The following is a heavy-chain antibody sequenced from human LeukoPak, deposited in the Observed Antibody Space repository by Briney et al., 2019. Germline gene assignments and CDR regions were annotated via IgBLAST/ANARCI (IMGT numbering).Heavy chain of an antibody. J-gene: IGHJ5*02. CDR3: AKDLSRAVAADWFDP. V-gene: IGHV3-23*01. Sequence: QAGGSLRLSCAASGFTFSNYDMSWVRQAPGKGLEGVSSISDSGGSTYYADSVKGRFTISRDNSKNTLYLQMTNLRAADTAVYYCAKDLSRAVAADWFDPWDQGSLVTVSS. D-gene: IGHD6-19*01. CDR2: ISDSGGST. CDR1: GFTFSNYD.